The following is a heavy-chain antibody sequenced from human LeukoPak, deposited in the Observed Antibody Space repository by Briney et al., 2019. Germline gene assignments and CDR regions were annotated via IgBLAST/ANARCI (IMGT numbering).Heavy chain of an antibody. D-gene: IGHD3-3*01. CDR3: ARDQGIRFLEWLFDY. Sequence: ASVKVSCKASGYTFTGYYMHWVRQAPGQGLEWMGWINPNSGGTNYAQKFQGRVTMTRDTSISTAYTELSRLRSDDTAVYYCARDQGIRFLEWLFDYWGQGTLVTVSS. J-gene: IGHJ4*02. CDR2: INPNSGGT. V-gene: IGHV1-2*02. CDR1: GYTFTGYY.